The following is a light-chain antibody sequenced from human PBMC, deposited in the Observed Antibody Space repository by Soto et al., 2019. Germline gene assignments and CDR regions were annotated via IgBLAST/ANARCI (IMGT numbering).Light chain of an antibody. Sequence: QSVLTQPASVSGSPGQSITISCTGTSSDVGSYNLVSWYQQHPGKAPKLMIYEGSKRPSGVSNRFSGSKSGNTASLTISGLQAEDEADYYCCSYAGSSPFHVVFGGGTQLTVL. CDR1: SSDVGSYNL. J-gene: IGLJ2*01. V-gene: IGLV2-23*01. CDR2: EGS. CDR3: CSYAGSSPFHVV.